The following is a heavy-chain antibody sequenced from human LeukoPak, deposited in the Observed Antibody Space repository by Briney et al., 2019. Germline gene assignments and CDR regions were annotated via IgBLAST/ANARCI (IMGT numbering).Heavy chain of an antibody. CDR2: IIPILGIA. CDR1: GGTFSSYA. J-gene: IGHJ4*02. CDR3: ARDGYDGSGSYYGY. V-gene: IGHV1-69*04. Sequence: SVKVSCKASGGTFSSYAISWVRQAPGQGLEWMGRIIPILGIANYAQKFQGRVTITADKSTSTAYMELSSLRSDDTAVYCCARDGYDGSGSYYGYWGQGTLVTVSS. D-gene: IGHD3-10*01.